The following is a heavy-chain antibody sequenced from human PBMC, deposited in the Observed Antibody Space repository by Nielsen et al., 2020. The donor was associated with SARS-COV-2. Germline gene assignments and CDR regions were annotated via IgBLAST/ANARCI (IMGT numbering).Heavy chain of an antibody. CDR2: ISSTGTYI. J-gene: IGHJ4*02. Sequence: GGSLRLFCAGSGLTFSSVNWVRQAPGKGLEWVASISSTGTYIYYADSVKGRFTISRDNSKNTLYLQMNSLRAEDTAVYYCAKEWLTPPRWYYDSSGDDYWGQGTLVTVSS. CDR1: GLTFSSV. CDR3: AKEWLTPPRWYYDSSGDDY. D-gene: IGHD3-22*01. V-gene: IGHV3-21*01.